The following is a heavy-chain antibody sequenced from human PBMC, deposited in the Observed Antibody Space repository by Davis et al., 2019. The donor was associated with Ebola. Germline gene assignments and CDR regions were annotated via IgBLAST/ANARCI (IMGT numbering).Heavy chain of an antibody. D-gene: IGHD3-10*01. V-gene: IGHV3-7*04. CDR2: IKHDGSET. CDR3: ARGITVVRGVRMLYDY. Sequence: GESLKISCAASGFIFNSYWMSWVRQAPGKGLEWVANIKHDGSETYYVDSVKGRFTVSRDNAKNSLYLQMNSLRAEDTAVYYCARGITVVRGVRMLYDYWGQGTLVTVSS. CDR1: GFIFNSYW. J-gene: IGHJ4*02.